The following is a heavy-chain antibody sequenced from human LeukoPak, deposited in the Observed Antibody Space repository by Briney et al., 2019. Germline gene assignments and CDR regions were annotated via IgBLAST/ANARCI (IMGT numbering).Heavy chain of an antibody. CDR1: GGSISSGSYY. Sequence: SQTLSLTCTVSGGSISSGSYYWSWIRQPAGKGLEWIGRIYTSGSTNYNPSLKSRVTISVDTSKNQFSLKLSSVTAADTAVYYCARSPQGTATTANWLDPWGQGTLVTVSS. CDR2: IYTSGST. CDR3: ARSPQGTATTANWLDP. V-gene: IGHV4-61*02. D-gene: IGHD4-17*01. J-gene: IGHJ5*02.